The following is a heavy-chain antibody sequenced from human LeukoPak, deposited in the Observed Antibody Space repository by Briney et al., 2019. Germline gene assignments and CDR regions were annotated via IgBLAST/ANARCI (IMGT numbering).Heavy chain of an antibody. V-gene: IGHV1-2*02. J-gene: IGHJ4*02. CDR1: GYTFTGYY. D-gene: IGHD1-26*01. CDR2: INPNSGGT. Sequence: ASVKVSCKASGYTFTGYYMHWVRQAPGQGLEWMGWINPNSGGTNYAQKSQGRVTMTRDTSISTAYMELSRLRSEDTAVYYCARGGGFSGSYFHDPIDYWGQGTLVTVSS. CDR3: ARGGGFSGSYFHDPIDY.